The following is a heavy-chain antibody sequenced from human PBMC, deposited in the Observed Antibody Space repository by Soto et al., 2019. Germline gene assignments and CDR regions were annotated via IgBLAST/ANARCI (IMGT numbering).Heavy chain of an antibody. V-gene: IGHV4-34*01. CDR1: GGSFSGYF. CDR2: INHSGIT. J-gene: IGHJ4*02. Sequence: SETLSLTCTVSGGSFSGYFWTWIRQPPGKGLEWLAEINHSGITNYNPSVESRVSMSVDTSKNQFSLRLYSVTAADTAVYYCVRGPYNYNSRYFDYWGEGTLVTVSS. CDR3: VRGPYNYNSRYFDY. D-gene: IGHD1-1*01.